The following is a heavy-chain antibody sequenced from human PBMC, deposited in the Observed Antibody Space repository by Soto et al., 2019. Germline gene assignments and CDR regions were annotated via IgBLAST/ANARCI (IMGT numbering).Heavy chain of an antibody. V-gene: IGHV3-23*01. J-gene: IGHJ4*02. D-gene: IGHD2-15*01. CDR3: AKDLVGSNAGYFDY. CDR2: ISSSGGST. CDR1: GFTFSSYA. Sequence: EVQLLESGGGLVQPGGSLRLSCAASGFTFSSYAMSWVRQAPGKGMEWVAAISSSGGSTYYADSVKGRFTISRDNSKNTLYLQMDSRRAEDAGVYYCAKDLVGSNAGYFDYWGQGALVTVSS.